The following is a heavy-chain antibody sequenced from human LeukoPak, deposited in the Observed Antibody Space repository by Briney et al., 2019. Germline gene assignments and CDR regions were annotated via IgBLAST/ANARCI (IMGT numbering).Heavy chain of an antibody. Sequence: PSQTLSLTCTVSGGSISSGGYYWSWIRQPPGKGLEWIGYIYHSGSTYYNPSLKSRVTISVDRSKNQFSLKLSSVTAADTAVYYCARVIVGALWFDPWGQGTLVTVSS. D-gene: IGHD1-26*01. V-gene: IGHV4-30-2*01. CDR2: IYHSGST. CDR1: GGSISSGGYY. J-gene: IGHJ5*02. CDR3: ARVIVGALWFDP.